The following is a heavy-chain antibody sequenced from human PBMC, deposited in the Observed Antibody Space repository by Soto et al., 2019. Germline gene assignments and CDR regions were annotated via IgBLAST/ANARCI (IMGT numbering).Heavy chain of an antibody. Sequence: EVQLVESGGGLVQPGGSLRLSCSASGFIFSESTIYWVRQVPGKGLEAISAVSTSGRSTYYADSVKDRFTISRDNSKNTLFLQMGSLRPEDTAIYYCVKQAHGLDGVAFDYWGREPRSPSPQ. CDR3: VKQAHGLDGVAFDY. V-gene: IGHV3-64D*06. CDR1: GFIFSEST. J-gene: IGHJ4*02. D-gene: IGHD2-15*01. CDR2: VSTSGRST.